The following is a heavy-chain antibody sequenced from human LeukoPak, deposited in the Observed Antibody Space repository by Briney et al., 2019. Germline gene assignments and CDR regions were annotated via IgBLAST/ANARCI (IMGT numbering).Heavy chain of an antibody. J-gene: IGHJ4*02. CDR1: GFTFSSYA. D-gene: IGHD5-12*01. V-gene: IGHV3-23*01. CDR3: AKDRDSGYDLGGYFDY. Sequence: PGGSLRLSCAASGFTFSSYAMSWVRQAPGKGLEWVSAISGSGGSTYYADSVKGRFTISRDNSKNTLYLQMNSLRAEDTAVYYCAKDRDSGYDLGGYFDYWGQGTLVTVSS. CDR2: ISGSGGST.